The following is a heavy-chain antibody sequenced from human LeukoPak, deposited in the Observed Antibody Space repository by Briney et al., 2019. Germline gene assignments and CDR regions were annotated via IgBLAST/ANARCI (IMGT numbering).Heavy chain of an antibody. D-gene: IGHD6-6*01. CDR3: AKDLTPEYTLGPNWFDP. J-gene: IGHJ5*02. Sequence: GGSLRLSCAASGFTLSSYAMSWVRQAPGKGLEWVSAISGSGGSTYYADSVKGRFTISRDNSKNTLYLQMNSLRAEDTAVYYCAKDLTPEYTLGPNWFDPWGQGTLVTVSS. CDR2: ISGSGGST. V-gene: IGHV3-23*01. CDR1: GFTLSSYA.